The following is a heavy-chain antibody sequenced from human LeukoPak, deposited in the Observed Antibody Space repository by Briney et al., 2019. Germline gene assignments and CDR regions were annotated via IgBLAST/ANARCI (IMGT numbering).Heavy chain of an antibody. CDR1: GGTFSSYA. D-gene: IGHD6-19*01. J-gene: IGHJ4*02. CDR2: IIPIFGTA. V-gene: IGHV1-69*13. CDR3: ARVVAGQFDY. Sequence: SVKVSCKASGGTFSSYAISWVRQAPGQGLEWMGGIIPIFGTANYAQKFQGRVTITADESTSTAYMELSSPRSEDTAVYYCARVVAGQFDYWGQGTLVTVSS.